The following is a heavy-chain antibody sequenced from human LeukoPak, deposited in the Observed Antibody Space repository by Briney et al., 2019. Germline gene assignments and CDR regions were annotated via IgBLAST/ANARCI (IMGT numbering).Heavy chain of an antibody. Sequence: ASVTVSCKASGYTFTSYDINWVRQATGQGLEWMGWMNPNSGNTGYAQKFQGRVTMTRNTSISTAYMELSSLRSEDTAVYYCASTERYCSSTSCYTPFDPWGQGTLVTVSS. CDR2: MNPNSGNT. V-gene: IGHV1-8*01. CDR1: GYTFTSYD. CDR3: ASTERYCSSTSCYTPFDP. J-gene: IGHJ5*02. D-gene: IGHD2-2*02.